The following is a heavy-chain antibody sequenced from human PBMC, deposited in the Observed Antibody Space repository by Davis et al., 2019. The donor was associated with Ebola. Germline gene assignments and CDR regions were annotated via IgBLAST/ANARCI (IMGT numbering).Heavy chain of an antibody. CDR3: ARTYYGDYRLDY. J-gene: IGHJ4*02. Sequence: GESLKISCATSGFIFRSYVMSWVRQAPGKGLEWVSTFGTSGDTFYADSAKGRFTISRDNSKNTLYLQMNSLRAEDTAVYYCARTYYGDYRLDYWGQGTLVTVSS. CDR2: FGTSGDT. V-gene: IGHV3-23*01. D-gene: IGHD4-17*01. CDR1: GFIFRSYV.